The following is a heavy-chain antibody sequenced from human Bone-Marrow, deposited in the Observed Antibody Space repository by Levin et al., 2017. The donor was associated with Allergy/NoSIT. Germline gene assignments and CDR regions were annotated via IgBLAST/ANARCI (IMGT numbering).Heavy chain of an antibody. D-gene: IGHD1-14*01. J-gene: IGHJ4*02. CDR2: ISSDGSKL. CDR1: GFTFSRIS. V-gene: IGHV3-30-3*01. CDR3: ARDSNHWLPDF. Sequence: GGSLRLSCAASGFTFSRISMHWVRQAPGKGLEWVAIISSDGSKLYYADSVKGRFIISRDNSKNTLYLKMNSLDTEDTAVYYCARDSNHWLPDFWGQGALVTVSS.